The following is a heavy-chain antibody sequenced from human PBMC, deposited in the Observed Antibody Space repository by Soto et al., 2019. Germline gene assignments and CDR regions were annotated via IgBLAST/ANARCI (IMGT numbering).Heavy chain of an antibody. CDR1: GFTFNNYA. CDR2: ISGGGDTT. CDR3: AKGRGGSGSLTPRVAF. D-gene: IGHD3-10*01. Sequence: EVQLLESGGGLVQPGGSLRLSCAASGFTFNNYAMTWVRQAPGKGLEWVSAISGGGDTTSYADSVKGRFTVSRDGSKNTRNRQRASWGAEDTALYYCAKGRGGSGSLTPRVAFWGQGTLVTVSS. V-gene: IGHV3-23*01. J-gene: IGHJ4*02.